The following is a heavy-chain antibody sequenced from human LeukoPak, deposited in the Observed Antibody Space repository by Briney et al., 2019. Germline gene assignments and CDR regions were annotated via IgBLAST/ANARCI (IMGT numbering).Heavy chain of an antibody. CDR1: GGSISSTSYF. CDR2: IYYSGST. D-gene: IGHD5-24*01. J-gene: IGHJ3*02. Sequence: NPSETLSLTCTVSGGSISSTSYFWGWIRQPPGKGLEWIGIIYYSGSTSYNPSLKSRVTISLHTSKNQFSLKLSSVTAADTAVYYCARQGDAYNSGALDIWGQGTMVTVSS. V-gene: IGHV4-39*01. CDR3: ARQGDAYNSGALDI.